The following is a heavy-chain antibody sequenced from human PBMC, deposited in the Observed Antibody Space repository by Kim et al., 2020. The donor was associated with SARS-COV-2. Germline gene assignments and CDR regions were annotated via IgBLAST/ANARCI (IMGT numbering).Heavy chain of an antibody. V-gene: IGHV1-18*01. J-gene: IGHJ6*02. CDR3: ARDPHPYYGSGFSSPIYYYYYGMDV. Sequence: ASVKVSCKASGYTFTSYGISWVRQAPGQGLEWMGWISAYNGNTNYAQKLQGRVTMTTDTSTSTAYMELRSLRSDDTAVYYCARDPHPYYGSGFSSPIYYYYYGMDVWGQGTTVTVSS. CDR2: ISAYNGNT. CDR1: GYTFTSYG. D-gene: IGHD3-10*01.